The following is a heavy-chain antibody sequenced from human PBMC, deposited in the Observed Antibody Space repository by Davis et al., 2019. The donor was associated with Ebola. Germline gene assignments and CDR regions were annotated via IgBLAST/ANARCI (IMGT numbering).Heavy chain of an antibody. Sequence: GGSLRLSCAASGFTFSSYAMSWVRQAPGKGLEWVANIKQDGSEKYYVDSVKGRFTISRDNAKNSLYLQMNSLRAEDTAVYYCATRTAPWGQGTLVTVSS. J-gene: IGHJ5*02. CDR2: IKQDGSEK. V-gene: IGHV3-7*03. D-gene: IGHD1/OR15-1a*01. CDR3: ATRTAP. CDR1: GFTFSSYA.